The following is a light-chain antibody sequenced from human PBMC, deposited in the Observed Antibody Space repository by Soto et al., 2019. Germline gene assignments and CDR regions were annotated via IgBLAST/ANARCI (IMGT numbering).Light chain of an antibody. CDR1: QSVSSGY. J-gene: IGKJ2*01. V-gene: IGKV3-20*01. CDR3: QQYGDSPPAT. CDR2: GAS. Sequence: DIVLTQSPGTLSLAPGERATLSCRSSQSVSSGYLVWYQQKPGQAPRLLIYGASSRATGIPDRFSGSGSGTDFTLTISRLEPGDFAVYYCQQYGDSPPATFGQGTRLEIK.